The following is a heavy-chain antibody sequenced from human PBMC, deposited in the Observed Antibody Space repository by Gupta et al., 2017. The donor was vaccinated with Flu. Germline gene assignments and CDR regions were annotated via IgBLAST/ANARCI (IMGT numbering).Heavy chain of an antibody. CDR3: AREEDFSGYYDY. V-gene: IGHV4-59*01. Sequence: QVQLQESGPGLVKPSETLSLTCTVSGGSISSYYWTWIRQPPGKGLEWIGYIFYSGITNYNPSLKSRVTISIDTSKNQFSLRLSSVTAADTAVYYCAREEDFSGYYDYWGQGTLVTVSS. CDR2: IFYSGIT. D-gene: IGHD3-22*01. J-gene: IGHJ4*02. CDR1: GGSISSYY.